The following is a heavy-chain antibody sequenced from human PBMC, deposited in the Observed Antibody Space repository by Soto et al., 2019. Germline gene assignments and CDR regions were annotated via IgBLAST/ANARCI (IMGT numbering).Heavy chain of an antibody. V-gene: IGHV3-33*01. CDR3: LRGEGNYGDQDLLY. D-gene: IGHD4-17*01. J-gene: IGHJ4*02. CDR2: VWYNGSNQ. CDR1: GFTFSNYG. Sequence: QVQLVESGGGVVQPGRSLRLSCAASGFTFSNYGMHWVRQAPGKGLQWVAVVWYNGSNQYYADSVKGRFTISRDNSNNTLYLQMISLRAEDTAVYYCLRGEGNYGDQDLLYWGQGTLVTVSS.